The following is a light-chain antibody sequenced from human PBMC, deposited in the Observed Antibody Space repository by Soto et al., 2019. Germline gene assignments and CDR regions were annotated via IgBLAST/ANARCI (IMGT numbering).Light chain of an antibody. Sequence: QLVLTQPPSASGSPGQSVTISCTGTSSDIGAYNHVSWYQQHPGKAPRFIIYEVSQRPSGVPDRFSGSKSGNTASLTVSGLQADDEADYYCSSYAGSNGPVIFGGGTKLTVL. V-gene: IGLV2-8*01. CDR2: EVS. J-gene: IGLJ2*01. CDR3: SSYAGSNGPVI. CDR1: SSDIGAYNH.